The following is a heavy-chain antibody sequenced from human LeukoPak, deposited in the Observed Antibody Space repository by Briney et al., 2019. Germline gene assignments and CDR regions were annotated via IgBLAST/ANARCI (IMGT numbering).Heavy chain of an antibody. Sequence: SETLSLTCTVSGGSVSSYYWSWIRQPPGKGLEWIGYIYYSGSTNYNPSLKSRVTISVDTSKNQFSLKLSSVTAADTAVYYCARWELRYFDWSYFDYWGQGTLVTVSS. CDR3: ARWELRYFDWSYFDY. J-gene: IGHJ4*02. V-gene: IGHV4-59*02. CDR2: IYYSGST. CDR1: GGSVSSYY. D-gene: IGHD3-9*01.